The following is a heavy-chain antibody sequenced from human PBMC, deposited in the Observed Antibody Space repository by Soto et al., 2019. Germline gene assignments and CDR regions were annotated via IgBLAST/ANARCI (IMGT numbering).Heavy chain of an antibody. J-gene: IGHJ4*02. D-gene: IGHD2-21*02. V-gene: IGHV4-31*03. Sequence: SETLSLTCTVSDASINSGGYYWSWIRPHPGKGLEWIGFIYYSGTTYYNPSRKSRVTTSVDTSKNQFSLRLSSVTAADTAVYYCARGLIVMLAGIEELINSHFDSWGQGTLVTVSS. CDR1: DASINSGGYY. CDR3: ARGLIVMLAGIEELINSHFDS. CDR2: IYYSGTT.